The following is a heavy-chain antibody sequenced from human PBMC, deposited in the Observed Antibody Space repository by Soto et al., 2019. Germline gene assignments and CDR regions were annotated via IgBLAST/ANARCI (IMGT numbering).Heavy chain of an antibody. Sequence: GGSLRLSCAASGFTFSHYAMHWVRQAPGKGLEWVAVISYDGSNKYYADSVRGRFAISRDNSKNTLYVQLNSLRAEDTAAYYCAREVILTGYRYGNLDHWGQGTLVTVSS. D-gene: IGHD3-9*01. CDR3: AREVILTGYRYGNLDH. J-gene: IGHJ4*02. CDR2: ISYDGSNK. V-gene: IGHV3-30*09. CDR1: GFTFSHYA.